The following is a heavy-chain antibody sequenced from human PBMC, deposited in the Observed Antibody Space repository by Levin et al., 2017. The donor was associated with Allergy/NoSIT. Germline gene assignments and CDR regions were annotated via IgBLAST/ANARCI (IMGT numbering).Heavy chain of an antibody. CDR3: AREKKWFGEDANFFDY. D-gene: IGHD3-10*01. V-gene: IGHV3-48*01. CDR2: ISSSSSNI. Sequence: AGGSLRLSCTASGFSFSTYSLNWVRQAPGKGLEWVSYISSSSSNIFYADSVKGRFTISRDNAENSLYLQMDSLRAEDTAVYYCAREKKWFGEDANFFDYWGQGPLVTVSS. J-gene: IGHJ4*02. CDR1: GFSFSTYS.